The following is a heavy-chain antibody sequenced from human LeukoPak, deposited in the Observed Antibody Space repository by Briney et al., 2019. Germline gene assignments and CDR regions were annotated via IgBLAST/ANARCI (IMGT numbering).Heavy chain of an antibody. CDR3: AELGITMIGGV. CDR1: GFTFSSYE. V-gene: IGHV3-48*03. CDR2: ISSSGSTI. J-gene: IGHJ6*04. Sequence: GGSLRLSCAASGFTFSSYEMNWFRKAPGKGLEWVSYISSSGSTIYYADSVKGRFTISRDNAKNSLYLQMNSLRAEDTAVYYCAELGITMIGGVWGKGTTVTISS. D-gene: IGHD3-10*02.